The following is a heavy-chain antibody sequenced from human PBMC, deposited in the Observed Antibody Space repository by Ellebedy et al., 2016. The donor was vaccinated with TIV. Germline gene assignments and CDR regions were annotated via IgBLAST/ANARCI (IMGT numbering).Heavy chain of an antibody. CDR1: GYAFAGYY. CDR3: ARDYGGNSRYWYFDL. V-gene: IGHV1-2*02. CDR2: INPNSGGT. D-gene: IGHD4-23*01. J-gene: IGHJ2*01. Sequence: ASVKVSCKTSGYAFAGYYIHWVRQAPGHGLEWMGWINPNSGGTNYAQKFQGRVTMTRDTSISTAYMELSRLRSDDTAVYYCARDYGGNSRYWYFDLWGRGTLVTVSS.